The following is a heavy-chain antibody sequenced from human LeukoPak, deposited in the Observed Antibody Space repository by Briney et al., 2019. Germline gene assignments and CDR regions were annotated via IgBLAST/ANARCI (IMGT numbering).Heavy chain of an antibody. D-gene: IGHD3-10*01. CDR2: ISAYNGNT. CDR1: GYTFTSYG. Sequence: ASVKVSCKASGYTFTSYGISWVRQAPGQGLEWMGWISAYNGNTNYALKLQGRVTMTTDTSTSTAYMELRSLRSDDTAVYYCARDVPHILLWFGELLDYWGQGTLVTVSS. CDR3: ARDVPHILLWFGELLDY. V-gene: IGHV1-18*01. J-gene: IGHJ4*02.